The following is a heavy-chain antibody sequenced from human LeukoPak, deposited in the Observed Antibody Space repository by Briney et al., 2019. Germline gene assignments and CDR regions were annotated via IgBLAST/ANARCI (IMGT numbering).Heavy chain of an antibody. J-gene: IGHJ4*02. CDR1: GGSISSYY. CDR3: ARGRIAVAGTKNYFDY. D-gene: IGHD6-19*01. V-gene: IGHV4-59*01. CDR2: IYYSGST. Sequence: SETLSLTCTVSGGSISSYYWSWIRQPPGKGLEWIGDIYYSGSTNYTPSLMSRVTISVDTSKNQFSLKLSSVTAADTAVYYCARGRIAVAGTKNYFDYWGQGTLVTVSS.